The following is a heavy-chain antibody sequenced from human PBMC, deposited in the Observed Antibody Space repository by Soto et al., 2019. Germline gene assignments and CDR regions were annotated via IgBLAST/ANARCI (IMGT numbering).Heavy chain of an antibody. D-gene: IGHD3-3*01. CDR3: ARVKGFWSGYYRVFSFDY. CDR1: GGSFSGYY. Sequence: SETLSLTCAVYGGSFSGYYWSWIRQPPGKGLEWIGEINHSGSTNYNPSLKSRVTISVDTSKNQFSLKLSSVTAADTAVYYCARVKGFWSGYYRVFSFDYWGQGTLVTVSS. J-gene: IGHJ4*02. CDR2: INHSGST. V-gene: IGHV4-34*01.